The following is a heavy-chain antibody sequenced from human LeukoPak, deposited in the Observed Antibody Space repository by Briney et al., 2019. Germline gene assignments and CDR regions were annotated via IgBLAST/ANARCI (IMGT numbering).Heavy chain of an antibody. Sequence: PGGSLRLSCAASGFTFSSYWMHWVRQAPGKGLVWVSLINSDGSSTSYADSVKGRFTISRDNAKNTLYLQMNSLRAEDTAVYYCAKAPASVRGVIRYYFDYWGQGTLVTVSS. D-gene: IGHD3-10*01. CDR2: INSDGSST. CDR1: GFTFSSYW. J-gene: IGHJ4*02. CDR3: AKAPASVRGVIRYYFDY. V-gene: IGHV3-74*01.